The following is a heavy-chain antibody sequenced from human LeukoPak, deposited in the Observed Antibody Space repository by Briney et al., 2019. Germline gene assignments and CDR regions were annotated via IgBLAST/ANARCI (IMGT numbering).Heavy chain of an antibody. CDR3: ARDNPRYDFWSGFML. D-gene: IGHD3-3*01. Sequence: SETLSLTCTVSGGSISSGGYYWSWIRQHPGKGLEWIGYIYYSGSTYYNPSLKSRVTISVDTSKNQFSLKLSSVTAADTDVYYCARDNPRYDFWSGFMLWGQGTLVTVSS. CDR2: IYYSGST. CDR1: GGSISSGGYY. J-gene: IGHJ4*02. V-gene: IGHV4-31*03.